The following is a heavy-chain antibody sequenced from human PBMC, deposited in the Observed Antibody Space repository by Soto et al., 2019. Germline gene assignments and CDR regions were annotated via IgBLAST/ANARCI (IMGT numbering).Heavy chain of an antibody. V-gene: IGHV3-23*01. CDR3: AKDLLSSYYYGMDA. J-gene: IGHJ6*02. D-gene: IGHD3-10*01. CDR2: ISGSGTDT. CDR1: GFMFGSYA. Sequence: EVQLLESGGGLVQPGGSLRLSCAASGFMFGSYAMSWVRQAPGKGLEWVSGISGSGTDTYYADAVKGRVTISRENAKNTLYLQMTGLRAEDTAIYYCAKDLLSSYYYGMDAWGQGTTVTVSS.